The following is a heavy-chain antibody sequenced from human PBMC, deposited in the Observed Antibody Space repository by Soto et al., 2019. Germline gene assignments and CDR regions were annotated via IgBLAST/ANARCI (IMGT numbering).Heavy chain of an antibody. J-gene: IGHJ4*02. V-gene: IGHV4-61*01. CDR3: ARDYAHFTMTPGIDY. D-gene: IGHD3-22*01. CDR2: IYYSGST. Sequence: PSETLSLTCTVSGGSVSSGSYYWSWIRQPPGKGLEWIGYIYYSGSTNYNPSLKSRVTISVDTSKNQFSLKLSSVTAADTAVYYCARDYAHFTMTPGIDYWGQGTLVTVSS. CDR1: GGSVSSGSYY.